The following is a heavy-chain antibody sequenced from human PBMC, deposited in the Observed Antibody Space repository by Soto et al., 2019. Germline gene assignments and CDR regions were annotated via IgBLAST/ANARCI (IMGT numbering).Heavy chain of an antibody. CDR2: IYYSGST. V-gene: IGHV4-31*03. CDR3: ARAEDYSGAFDI. J-gene: IGHJ3*02. D-gene: IGHD4-4*01. CDR1: GGSISSGGYY. Sequence: SETLSLTCTVSGGSISSGGYYWSWIRQHPGKGLEWIGYIYYSGSTYYNPSLKSRVTISVDTSKNQFSLKLSSVTAADTAVYYCARAEDYSGAFDIWGQGTMVTVSS.